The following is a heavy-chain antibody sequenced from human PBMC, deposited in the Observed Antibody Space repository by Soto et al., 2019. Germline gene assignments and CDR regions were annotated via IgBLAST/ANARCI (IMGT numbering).Heavy chain of an antibody. D-gene: IGHD3-10*01. V-gene: IGHV4-34*01. Sequence: SETLSLTCAVYGGSFSGYYWSWIRQPPGKGLEWIGEINHSGSTNYNPSLKSRVTISVDTSKNQFSLKLSSVTAADTAVYYCARGSRVVRGVMAPSKPYNWFDPWGQGTLVTVSS. J-gene: IGHJ5*02. CDR1: GGSFSGYY. CDR2: INHSGST. CDR3: ARGSRVVRGVMAPSKPYNWFDP.